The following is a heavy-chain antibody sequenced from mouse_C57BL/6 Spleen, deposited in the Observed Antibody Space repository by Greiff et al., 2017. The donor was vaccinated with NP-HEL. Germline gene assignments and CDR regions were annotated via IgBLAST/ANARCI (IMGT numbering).Heavy chain of an antibody. CDR3: ARDGDGSSPFAY. CDR2: ISDGGSYT. V-gene: IGHV5-4*01. CDR1: GFTFSSYA. J-gene: IGHJ3*01. Sequence: EVKLMESGGGLVKPGGSLKLSCAASGFTFSSYAMSWVRQTPEKRLEWVATISDGGSYTYYPDNVKGRFTISRDNAKNNLYLQMSHLKSEDTAMYYCARDGDGSSPFAYWGQGTLVTVSA. D-gene: IGHD1-1*01.